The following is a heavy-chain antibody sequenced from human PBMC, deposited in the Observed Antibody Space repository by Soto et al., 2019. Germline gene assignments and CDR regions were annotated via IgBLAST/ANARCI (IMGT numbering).Heavy chain of an antibody. J-gene: IGHJ5*02. CDR1: GGTFSIYA. Sequence: SVKVSCKDSGGTFSIYAISWVRQAPGQGLEWMGGIIPIFGTANYAQKFQGRVTITADESTSTAYMELSSLRSEDTAVYYCARALGIAVAGANWFDPWGQGTLVTVSS. CDR3: ARALGIAVAGANWFDP. D-gene: IGHD6-19*01. V-gene: IGHV1-69*13. CDR2: IIPIFGTA.